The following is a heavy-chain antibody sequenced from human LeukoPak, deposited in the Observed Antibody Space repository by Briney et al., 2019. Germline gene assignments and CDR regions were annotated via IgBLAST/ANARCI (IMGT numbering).Heavy chain of an antibody. CDR3: ASLDYYDSSGYYYDTTDY. V-gene: IGHV3-74*01. CDR2: INSDGSTT. Sequence: PGGSLRLSCAASGFTFSSYWMHWVRQAPGKGLVWVSRINSDGSTTSYADSVKGRFTISRDNAKNTLYLQMNSLRAEDTAAYYCASLDYYDSSGYYYDTTDYWGQGTLVTVSS. D-gene: IGHD3-22*01. CDR1: GFTFSSYW. J-gene: IGHJ4*02.